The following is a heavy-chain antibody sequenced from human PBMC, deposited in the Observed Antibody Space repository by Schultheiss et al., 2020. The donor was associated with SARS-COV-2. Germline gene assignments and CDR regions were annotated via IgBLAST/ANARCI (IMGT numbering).Heavy chain of an antibody. CDR2: IHDSGST. Sequence: SETLSLTCAVYGGSFSGYYWSWIRQPPGKGLEWIGFIHDSGSTNYNPSLKSRVTISVDTSKNQFYLELNSVTASDTAVYYCARRSLYSSSWYNYYFDYWGQGTLVTVSS. CDR3: ARRSLYSSSWYNYYFDY. V-gene: IGHV4-59*08. CDR1: GGSFSGYY. D-gene: IGHD6-13*01. J-gene: IGHJ4*02.